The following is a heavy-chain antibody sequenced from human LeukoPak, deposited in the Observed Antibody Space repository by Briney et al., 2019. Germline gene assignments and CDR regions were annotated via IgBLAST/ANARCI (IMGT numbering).Heavy chain of an antibody. CDR2: ISWNGGSV. V-gene: IGHV3-9*01. CDR3: AELGITMIGGV. J-gene: IGHJ6*04. CDR1: GFTFDDYA. Sequence: QPGRSLRLSCAASGFTFDDYAMYWVRQAPGKGLEWVSGISWNGGSVGYADSVKGRFTISRDNAKNSLYLQMNSLGAEDTAVYYCAELGITMIGGVWGKGTTVTISS. D-gene: IGHD3-10*02.